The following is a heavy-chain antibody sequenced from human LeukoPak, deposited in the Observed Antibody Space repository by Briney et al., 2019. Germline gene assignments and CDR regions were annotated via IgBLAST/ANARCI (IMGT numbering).Heavy chain of an antibody. V-gene: IGHV4-61*02. CDR3: ARVGGGSYIRTFDI. CDR2: IYASGSA. Sequence: SQTLSLTCTVSGGSISSGGYLWHWIRQPAGKGLEWIGRIYASGSANYNPSLESRVTMSVDTSKNQFSLKLSSVTAADTAVYCCARVGGGSYIRTFDIWGQGTMVTVSS. CDR1: GGSISSGGYL. J-gene: IGHJ3*02. D-gene: IGHD1-26*01.